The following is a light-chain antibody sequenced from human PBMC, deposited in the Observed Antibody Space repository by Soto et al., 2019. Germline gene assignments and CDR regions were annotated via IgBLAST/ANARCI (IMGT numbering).Light chain of an antibody. Sequence: EVVLTQSPGTLSLSPGERPSLSCSASQSVSSTYLAWYQQKPGQAPRLLIYGASSRATGIPDRFSGSGSGTDFTLTISRLEPEDFAVYYCQQYETFGQGTKVDIK. CDR2: GAS. CDR3: QQYET. J-gene: IGKJ2*01. CDR1: QSVSSTY. V-gene: IGKV3-20*01.